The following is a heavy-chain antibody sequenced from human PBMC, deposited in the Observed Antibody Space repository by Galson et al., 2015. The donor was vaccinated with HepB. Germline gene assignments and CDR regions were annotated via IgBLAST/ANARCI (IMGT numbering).Heavy chain of an antibody. V-gene: IGHV1-3*01. D-gene: IGHD3-22*01. CDR1: GYTFTSYA. CDR2: INAGNGNT. CDR3: ARAPGYYDSSGYYYVTWFDY. Sequence: SVKVSCKASGYTFTSYAMHWVRQAPGQRLEWMGWINAGNGNTKYSQKFQGRVTITRDTSASTAYMELSSLRSEDTAVYYCARAPGYYDSSGYYYVTWFDYWGQGTLVTVSS. J-gene: IGHJ4*02.